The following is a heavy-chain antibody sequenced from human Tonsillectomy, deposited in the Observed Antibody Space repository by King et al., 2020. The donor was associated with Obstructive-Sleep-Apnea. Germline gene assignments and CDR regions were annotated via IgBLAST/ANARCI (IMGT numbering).Heavy chain of an antibody. CDR3: ARHRGVEDYGGYGDYFDY. CDR2: MYYSGNT. V-gene: IGHV4-59*08. J-gene: IGHJ4*02. D-gene: IGHD5-12*01. CDR1: GGSISNYY. Sequence: VQLQESGPGLVKPSETLSLTCTVSGGSISNYYWSWIRQPPGKGLEWIGYMYYSGNTNFNPSLKSRVTISADTSKIQFSLRLSSVTAADTAVDYCARHRGVEDYGGYGDYFDYWGQGTLVTVSS.